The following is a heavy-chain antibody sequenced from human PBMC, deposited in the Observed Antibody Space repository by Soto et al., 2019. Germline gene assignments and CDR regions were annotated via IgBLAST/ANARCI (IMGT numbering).Heavy chain of an antibody. CDR3: VKDVYSRYDQRGDYYGMDV. CDR1: GFTFSNFG. CDR2: ISYDGSNR. V-gene: IGHV3-30*18. J-gene: IGHJ6*02. D-gene: IGHD5-12*01. Sequence: QVQLVESGGGVVQPGRSLRLSCAASGFTFSNFGIHWVRQAPGKGLEWVAVISYDGSNRYYGDSVKGRFTISRDNSKNTLYLQMNSLRAEDTAVYYCVKDVYSRYDQRGDYYGMDVWGQGTTVTVSS.